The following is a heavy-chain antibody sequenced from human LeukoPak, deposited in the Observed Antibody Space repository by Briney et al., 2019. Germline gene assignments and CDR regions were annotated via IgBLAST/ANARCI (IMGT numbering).Heavy chain of an antibody. Sequence: TGGSLRLSCAASGFTFSNFKLHWVRQAPGKGLEWVAVISYEGLNKYYADFAKGRFTISRDNSKNTLYLQMNSLRAEDTAVYYCARDSGFSGTQRGEYWGQGTLVTVSS. CDR1: GFTFSNFK. CDR3: ARDSGFSGTQRGEY. D-gene: IGHD3/OR15-3a*01. V-gene: IGHV3-30*04. CDR2: ISYEGLNK. J-gene: IGHJ4*02.